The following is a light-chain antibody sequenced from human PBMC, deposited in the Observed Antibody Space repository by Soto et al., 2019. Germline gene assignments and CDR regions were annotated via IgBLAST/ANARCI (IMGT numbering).Light chain of an antibody. J-gene: IGKJ5*01. CDR2: DAS. V-gene: IGKV3-11*01. CDR1: QSVGSS. Sequence: EIVMTQSPATLSLSPGERATLSCRASQSVGSSLAWYQQKPGQAPRLLIYDASNRATGIPARFSGSGSGTDFTLKISRVEAEDVGVYYCMQALQTPRSFGQGTRWRL. CDR3: MQALQTPRS.